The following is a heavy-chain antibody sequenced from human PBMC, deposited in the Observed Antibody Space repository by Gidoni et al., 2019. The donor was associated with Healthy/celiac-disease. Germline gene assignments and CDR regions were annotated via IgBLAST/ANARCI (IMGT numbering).Heavy chain of an antibody. CDR2: IKQDGSEK. V-gene: IGHV3-7*03. CDR3: ARGGGYDFWSGYPRAFDI. CDR1: GFTFSSYG. Sequence: EVQLVESGGGLVQPGGSLRLSCAASGFTFSSYGMSWVRQAPGKGLEWVANIKQDGSEKYYGGSVKGRFTISRDNAKNSLYLQMNSLRAEDTAVYYCARGGGYDFWSGYPRAFDIWGQGTMVTVSS. D-gene: IGHD3-3*01. J-gene: IGHJ3*02.